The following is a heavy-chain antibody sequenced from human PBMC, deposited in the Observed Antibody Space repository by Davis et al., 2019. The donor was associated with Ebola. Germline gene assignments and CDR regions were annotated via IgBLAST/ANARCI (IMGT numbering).Heavy chain of an antibody. V-gene: IGHV3-7*03. J-gene: IGHJ4*02. CDR1: GFTFSSYW. D-gene: IGHD6-13*01. CDR3: APHSSSVDY. Sequence: GESLKISCAASGFTFSSYWMSWVRQAPGKGLEWVANIKQDGSEKYYVDSVKGRFTIARDTAKNSLYLQMNSLRAEDTAVYYCAPHSSSVDYWGQGTLVTVSS. CDR2: IKQDGSEK.